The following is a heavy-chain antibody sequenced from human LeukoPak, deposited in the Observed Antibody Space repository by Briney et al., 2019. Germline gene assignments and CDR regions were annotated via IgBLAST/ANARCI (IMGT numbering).Heavy chain of an antibody. J-gene: IGHJ3*02. Sequence: PGGSLRLSCAASGFTFSSHWMHWVRQAPGKGLVWVSRINSDGSSISYADSVKGRFTISRDNAKNTLYLQMNSLRAEDTAVYYCARGDLYVFGAFDIWGQGTMVTVSS. V-gene: IGHV3-74*01. D-gene: IGHD2-21*02. CDR3: ARGDLYVFGAFDI. CDR2: INSDGSSI. CDR1: GFTFSSHW.